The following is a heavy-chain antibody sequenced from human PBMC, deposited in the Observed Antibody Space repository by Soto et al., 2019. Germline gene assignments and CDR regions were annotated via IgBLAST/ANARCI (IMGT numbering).Heavy chain of an antibody. CDR3: ARGRYGDY. J-gene: IGHJ4*02. Sequence: QVHLVQSGAEVKKPGASVKVSCKGSGYAFTTYGITWVRQAPGQGLEWMGWISAHNGNTNYAQKLQGRVTVTRDTSTSSAYMELRSLKSDDTAVYYCARGRYGDYWGQGALVTVSS. CDR2: ISAHNGNT. V-gene: IGHV1-18*01. CDR1: GYAFTTYG. D-gene: IGHD1-1*01.